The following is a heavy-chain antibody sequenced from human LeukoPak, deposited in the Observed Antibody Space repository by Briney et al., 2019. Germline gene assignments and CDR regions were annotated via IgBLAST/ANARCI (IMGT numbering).Heavy chain of an antibody. J-gene: IGHJ4*02. V-gene: IGHV3-23*01. CDR3: AKATTTGYYYDSSGYYYFDY. D-gene: IGHD3-22*01. Sequence: GGSLRLSCAASGVTFSSYAMTWVRQAPGKGLEWVSTISGSGGRTYYADSVKGRFTISRDNSKNTLYLQMNSLRADDTAVYYCAKATTTGYYYDSSGYYYFDYWGQGTLVTVSS. CDR2: ISGSGGRT. CDR1: GVTFSSYA.